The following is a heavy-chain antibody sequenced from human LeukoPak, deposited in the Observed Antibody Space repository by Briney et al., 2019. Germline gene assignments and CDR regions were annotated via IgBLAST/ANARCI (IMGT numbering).Heavy chain of an antibody. J-gene: IGHJ4*02. D-gene: IGHD1-26*01. V-gene: IGHV4-31*03. CDR3: ARDSGSYPNYLDY. Sequence: PSETLSLTCTVSGGSISSGGYYWGWIRQHPGKGLEWIGYIYYSGSTYYNPSLKSRVTISVDTSKNRFSLKLSSVTAVDTAVYYCARDSGSYPNYLDYWGQGTLVTVSS. CDR1: GGSISSGGYY. CDR2: IYYSGST.